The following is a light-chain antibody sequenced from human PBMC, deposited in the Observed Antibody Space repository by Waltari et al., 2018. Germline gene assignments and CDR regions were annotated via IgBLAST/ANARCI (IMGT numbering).Light chain of an antibody. CDR2: DVS. CDR3: CSYAGSYTWV. Sequence: QSALTQPRSVSGSPGQSVTISCTGPSRHVGGYNSVSWYQQHPGKAPQLMIDDVSKRPSGVPDRFSGSKSGNTASLTISGLQAEDEADYYCCSYAGSYTWVFGGGTKLTVL. CDR1: SRHVGGYNS. J-gene: IGLJ3*02. V-gene: IGLV2-11*01.